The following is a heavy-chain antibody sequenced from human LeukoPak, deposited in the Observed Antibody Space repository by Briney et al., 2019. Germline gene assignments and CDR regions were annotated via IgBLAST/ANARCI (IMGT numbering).Heavy chain of an antibody. CDR2: ISAYNGNT. Sequence: ASVKVSCKASGYTFTRYGISWVRQAPGQGLEWMGWISAYNGNTNYAQKLQGRVTMTTDTSTSTAYMELRSLRSDDTAVYYCARQYSGYDAEDYWGQGTLVTVSS. CDR1: GYTFTRYG. J-gene: IGHJ4*02. V-gene: IGHV1-18*01. D-gene: IGHD5-12*01. CDR3: ARQYSGYDAEDY.